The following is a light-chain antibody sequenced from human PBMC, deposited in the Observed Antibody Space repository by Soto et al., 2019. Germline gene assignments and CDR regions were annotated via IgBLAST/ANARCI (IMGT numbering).Light chain of an antibody. Sequence: DIQRTQSPSTLSASIGDRVNITCRASQSISSWLAWYQQKPGKAPKVLIYKASNLESGVPSRFSGSGSETEFTLTISSLQPDDFATYYCQQYNVYSTFGGGTEVEIK. J-gene: IGKJ4*01. CDR1: QSISSW. V-gene: IGKV1-5*03. CDR2: KAS. CDR3: QQYNVYST.